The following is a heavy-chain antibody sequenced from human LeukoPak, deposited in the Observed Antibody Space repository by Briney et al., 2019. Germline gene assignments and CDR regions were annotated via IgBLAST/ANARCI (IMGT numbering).Heavy chain of an antibody. Sequence: GGSLRLSCAASGFTFSSYAMNWVRQAPGEGLEWVSAISGSGGSTYHADSVKGRFTISRDNSKNTLFLQMNSRRAEDAAVYYCAKGRGIAARPDYFDYWGQGTLVTVSS. V-gene: IGHV3-23*01. CDR1: GFTFSSYA. CDR3: AKGRGIAARPDYFDY. CDR2: ISGSGGST. D-gene: IGHD6-6*01. J-gene: IGHJ4*02.